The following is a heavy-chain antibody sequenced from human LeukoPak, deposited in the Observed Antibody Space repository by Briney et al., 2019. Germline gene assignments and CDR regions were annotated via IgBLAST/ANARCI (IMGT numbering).Heavy chain of an antibody. CDR2: IIPILETT. CDR1: GGTFGSNA. J-gene: IGHJ4*02. Sequence: ASVKVSCKASGGTFGSNAISWVRQAPGQGLEWLGRIIPILETTDYAEKFEDRDTLTADRSTNTAYVEVSSLRSEDTAMYYCARDQGSGGWDEVLYFDLWGQGTPVTVS. CDR3: ARDQGSGGWDEVLYFDL. V-gene: IGHV1-69*04. D-gene: IGHD6-19*01.